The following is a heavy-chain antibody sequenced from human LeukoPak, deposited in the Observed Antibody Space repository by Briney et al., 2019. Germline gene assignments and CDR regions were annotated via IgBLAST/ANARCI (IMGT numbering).Heavy chain of an antibody. CDR3: ARPDGYNHAFDI. CDR2: IYYSGST. D-gene: IGHD5-12*01. V-gene: IGHV4-59*08. Sequence: SETLSLTCTVSGGSISSYYWSWIRQPPGKGLEWIGYIYYSGSTNYNPSLKSRVTISVDTSKNQFSLKLSSVTAADTAVYYCARPDGYNHAFDIWGQGTMVTGSS. J-gene: IGHJ3*02. CDR1: GGSISSYY.